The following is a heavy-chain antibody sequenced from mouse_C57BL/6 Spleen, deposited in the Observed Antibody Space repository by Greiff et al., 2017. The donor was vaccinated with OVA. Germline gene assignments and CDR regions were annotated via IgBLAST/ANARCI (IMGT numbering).Heavy chain of an antibody. CDR3: ARENTYFDY. CDR2: IDLNSGGT. Sequence: QVQLQQPGAELVKPGASVKLSCKASGYTFTSYWMHWVKQRPGRGLEGIGRIDLNSGGTKYNEKFKSKATLTVDKPSSTAYMQLSSLTSEDSAVYYCARENTYFDYWGQGTPLTVSS. V-gene: IGHV1-72*01. J-gene: IGHJ2*01. CDR1: GYTFTSYW.